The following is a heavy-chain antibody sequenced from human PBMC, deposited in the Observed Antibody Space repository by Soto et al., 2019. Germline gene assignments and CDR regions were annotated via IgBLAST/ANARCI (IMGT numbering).Heavy chain of an antibody. D-gene: IGHD3-10*01. Sequence: TLSRTGAVSFGSISGGGFSWSWIRQPPGKGLEWIGYILHTGGTQYNPSLKSRVSMSVDKSKNQFSLHLTSVTAADTAVYYCARLQFGEGFDYWGQGAPVTVSS. V-gene: IGHV4-30-2*01. CDR2: ILHTGGT. CDR3: ARLQFGEGFDY. J-gene: IGHJ4*02. CDR1: FGSISGGGFS.